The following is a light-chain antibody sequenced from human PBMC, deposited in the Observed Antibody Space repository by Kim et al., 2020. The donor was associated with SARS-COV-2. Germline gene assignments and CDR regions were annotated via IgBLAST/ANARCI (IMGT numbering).Light chain of an antibody. CDR3: SAWDSSLSACV. CDR1: HNHVDGQG. V-gene: IGLV10-54*01. J-gene: IGLJ3*02. CDR2: RKY. Sequence: TLTCTGNHNHVDGQGAALLQQQHGPPPKPLPYRKYQPHSGISERLSAYRSGNTASLTITGLKHEDAADYYFSAWDSSLSACVFGGETQLTVL.